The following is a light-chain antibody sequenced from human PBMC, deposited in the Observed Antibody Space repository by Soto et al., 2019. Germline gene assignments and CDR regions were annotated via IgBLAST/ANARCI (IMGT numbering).Light chain of an antibody. CDR1: QSISND. CDR2: DTS. J-gene: IGKJ5*01. Sequence: EIVLTQSPATLSLSPGERATLSCRASQSISNDFAWFQQKPGQAPRLLIYDTSNRASGILARFSGSGSGTDFTLTISSLEPEDFAIYYCQQHSNWPPITFGQGTRLEIK. CDR3: QQHSNWPPIT. V-gene: IGKV3-11*01.